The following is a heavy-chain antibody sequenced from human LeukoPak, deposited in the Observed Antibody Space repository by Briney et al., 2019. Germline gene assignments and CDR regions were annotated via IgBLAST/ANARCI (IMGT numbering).Heavy chain of an antibody. J-gene: IGHJ4*02. CDR1: GYSFTSYW. D-gene: IGHD6-6*01. CDR2: IDPSDSYT. V-gene: IGHV5-10-1*01. Sequence: GESLKISCKGSGYSFTSYWIGWVRQMPGKGLEWMGRIDPSDSYTNYSPSFQGHVTISADKSISTAYLQWSSLKASDTAMYYCARRSSIAARPFDYWGQGTLVTVSS. CDR3: ARRSSIAARPFDY.